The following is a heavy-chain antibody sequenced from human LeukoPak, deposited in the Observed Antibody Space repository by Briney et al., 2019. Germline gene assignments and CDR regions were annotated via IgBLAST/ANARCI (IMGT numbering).Heavy chain of an antibody. CDR3: ATARDYYDTSAYSRDHFDY. CDR2: ISYDGSNK. V-gene: IGHV3-30-3*01. Sequence: GGSLRLSCAASRFTFSSYAMHWVRQAPGKGLEWVAVISYDGSNKYYADSVKGRFTISRDNSKNTLYLQMNSLRAEDTAVYYCATARDYYDTSAYSRDHFDYWGQGTLATVSS. J-gene: IGHJ4*02. D-gene: IGHD3-22*01. CDR1: RFTFSSYA.